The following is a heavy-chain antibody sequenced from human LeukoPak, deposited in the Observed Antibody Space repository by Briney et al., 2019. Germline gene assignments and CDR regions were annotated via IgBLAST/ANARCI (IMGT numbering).Heavy chain of an antibody. CDR3: ARGRQNYGDYPY. D-gene: IGHD4-17*01. CDR2: IYGDGSFT. V-gene: IGHV3-74*01. Sequence: GGSLRLSCAASGFTFSNFWMHWVRQAPGKGLVWVALIYGDGSFTRYADSVKGRFTTSGDNFKNTVYLQMNSLRAEDTAVYYCARGRQNYGDYPYWGQGTLVTVSS. J-gene: IGHJ4*02. CDR1: GFTFSNFW.